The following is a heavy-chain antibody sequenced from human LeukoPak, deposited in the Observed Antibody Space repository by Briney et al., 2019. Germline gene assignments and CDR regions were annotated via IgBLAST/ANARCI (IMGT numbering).Heavy chain of an antibody. Sequence: ESLRISCKGSGYSFTSYGISWVRQRPGKGLEWMGSIDPSDTYTNYTHSFHGRVTISADKSITTHYLQWSSLKASDTAMYYCSTHPIRITFGGVIAAPAGNYWGQGTLVTVSS. J-gene: IGHJ4*02. V-gene: IGHV5-10-1*01. CDR1: GYSFTSYG. CDR2: IDPSDTYT. CDR3: STHPIRITFGGVIAAPAGNY. D-gene: IGHD3-16*02.